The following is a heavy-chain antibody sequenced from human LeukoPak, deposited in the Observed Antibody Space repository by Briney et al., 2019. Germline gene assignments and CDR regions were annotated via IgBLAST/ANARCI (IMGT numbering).Heavy chain of an antibody. V-gene: IGHV3-13*01. CDR2: IDSTGAT. Sequence: GGSLRLSCAASGFSFSTYDMHWVRHATGEGLEWVSAIDSTGATYYADSVKGRFTISRDNSKNTLYLQMNSLRAEDAAVYYCARGGIGSGGSCYLGYFDYWGQGTLVTVSS. J-gene: IGHJ4*02. D-gene: IGHD2-15*01. CDR3: ARGGIGSGGSCYLGYFDY. CDR1: GFSFSTYD.